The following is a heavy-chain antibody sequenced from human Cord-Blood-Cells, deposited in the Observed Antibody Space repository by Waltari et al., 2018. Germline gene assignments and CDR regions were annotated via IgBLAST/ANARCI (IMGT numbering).Heavy chain of an antibody. CDR2: MNPNSGNT. V-gene: IGHV1-8*01. CDR3: ARGLQGYDSSGYYYYGMDV. J-gene: IGHJ6*02. CDR1: GYTFTSYD. Sequence: QVQLVQSGAEVKKPGASVKVSCKASGYTFTSYDINWVRQATGQGLAWMGWMNPNSGNTGYAQKFQGRVTMTRNTSISTAYMELSSLRSEDTAVYCCARGLQGYDSSGYYYYGMDVWGQGTTVTVSS. D-gene: IGHD3-22*01.